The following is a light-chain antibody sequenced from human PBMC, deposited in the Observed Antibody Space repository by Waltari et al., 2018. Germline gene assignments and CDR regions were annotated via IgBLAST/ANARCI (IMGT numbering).Light chain of an antibody. CDR3: QQYYTTPHT. V-gene: IGKV4-1*01. CDR2: WTS. CDR1: HNVLYRFNNKHY. Sequence: SVLTLSSESMTLPLGEGATINYKYRHNVLYRFNNKHYLAWYQHKPGKPPKLLIYWTSTRAYRLPDRFICIGSGTDYTVTIRSLQAEDVAVYYCQQYYTTPHTFGQGTKLEIK. J-gene: IGKJ2*01.